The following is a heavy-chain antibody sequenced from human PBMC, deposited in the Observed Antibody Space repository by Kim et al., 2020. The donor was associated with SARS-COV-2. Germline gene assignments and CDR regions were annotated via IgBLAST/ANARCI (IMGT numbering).Heavy chain of an antibody. Sequence: GGSLRLSCAASGFTFSSYAMNWIRQAPGKGLEWVSYISSSGSTKYYSDSVKGRFTISRDNAKNSLYLQMNSLRAEDTAVYYCARVAASIPFDHWGQGTLVTVSS. CDR1: GFTFSSYA. CDR3: ARVAASIPFDH. J-gene: IGHJ4*02. V-gene: IGHV3-48*03. D-gene: IGHD6-25*01. CDR2: ISSSGSTK.